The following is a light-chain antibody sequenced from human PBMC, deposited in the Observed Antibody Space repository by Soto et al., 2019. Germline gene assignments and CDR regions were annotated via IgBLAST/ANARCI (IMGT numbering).Light chain of an antibody. CDR1: QSISSY. J-gene: IGKJ4*01. CDR2: AAS. CDR3: QPSYSTPLT. V-gene: IGKV1-39*01. Sequence: DIQMTQSPSSLSASVGDRVTITCRASQSISSYLNWYQQKPGKAPKLLIYAASSLQSGAPSRFSGSGTGTDFTLTIRSLQPEDFATYYCQPSYSTPLTFGGGTKVEIK.